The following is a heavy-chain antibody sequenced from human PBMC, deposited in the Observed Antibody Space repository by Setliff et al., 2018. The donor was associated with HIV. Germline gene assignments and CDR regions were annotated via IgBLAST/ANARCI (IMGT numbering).Heavy chain of an antibody. CDR3: ARIPNHSSGFDY. CDR2: IVPILNTG. V-gene: IGHV1-69*13. CDR1: GGTFRSHE. Sequence: ASVKVSCKASGGTFRSHEISWVRQAPGQGLEWMGGIVPILNTGNYAPKFQGRVTITADESTATAYMELSSLRSEDTAVYYCARIPNHSSGFDYWGQGTPVTVSS. J-gene: IGHJ4*02. D-gene: IGHD3-22*01.